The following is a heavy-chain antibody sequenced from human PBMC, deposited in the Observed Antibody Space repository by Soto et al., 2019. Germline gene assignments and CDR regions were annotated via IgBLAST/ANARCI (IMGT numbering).Heavy chain of an antibody. CDR3: ASNVDTAMVTSPTDYYYGMDV. Sequence: EVQLVESGGGLIQPGGSLRLSCAASGLTVSSNYMSWVRQAPGKGLEWASVIYSGGSTYYADSVKGRFTISRDNSKNTLYLQMNSLRAEDTAVYYCASNVDTAMVTSPTDYYYGMDVWGQGTTVTVSS. J-gene: IGHJ6*02. CDR1: GLTVSSNY. CDR2: IYSGGST. V-gene: IGHV3-53*01. D-gene: IGHD5-18*01.